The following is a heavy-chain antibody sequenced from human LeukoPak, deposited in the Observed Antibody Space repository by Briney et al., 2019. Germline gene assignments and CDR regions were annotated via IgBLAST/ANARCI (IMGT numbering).Heavy chain of an antibody. CDR2: LYYTAVN. D-gene: IGHD6-13*01. CDR3: AREEASAVDY. J-gene: IGHJ4*02. Sequence: PSETLSLTCTVSGGSISSNSHYWVWLRPPPGQGLEWIVNLYYTAVNFHTPSLKCRVTISVSPSKNQFSLKVISVTAADTAVYYCAREEASAVDYWGQGTLVTVSS. V-gene: IGHV4-39*01. CDR1: GGSISSNSHY.